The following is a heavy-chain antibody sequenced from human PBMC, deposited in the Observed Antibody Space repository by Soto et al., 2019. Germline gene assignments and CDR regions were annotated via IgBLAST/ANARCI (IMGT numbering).Heavy chain of an antibody. CDR3: ARSLFTSSWFAGS. V-gene: IGHV4-38-2*01. CDR2: IYHSGTT. Sequence: SETLSLTCSVSGYSISSGYYWGWIRQPPGKGLEWIGTIYHSGTTYYNPSLKSRITISIDTSKNQFSLLLTSVTATDTAEYYCARSLFTSSWFAGSWGQGTLVTVSS. D-gene: IGHD6-13*01. J-gene: IGHJ5*02. CDR1: GYSISSGYY.